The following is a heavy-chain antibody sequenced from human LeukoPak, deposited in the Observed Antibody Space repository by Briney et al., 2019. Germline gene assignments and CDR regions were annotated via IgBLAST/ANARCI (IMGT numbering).Heavy chain of an antibody. CDR3: ARDLEQGAFDI. D-gene: IGHD1-1*01. CDR1: SGSITSYY. J-gene: IGHJ3*02. V-gene: IGHV4-59*01. CDR2: IYYSGST. Sequence: SETLSLTCTVSSGSITSYYWSWIRQPPGKGLEWIGNIYYSGSTNYNPSLKSRVTTSVDTSKNQFSLKLSSVTAADTAVYYCARDLEQGAFDIWGQGTMVTVSS.